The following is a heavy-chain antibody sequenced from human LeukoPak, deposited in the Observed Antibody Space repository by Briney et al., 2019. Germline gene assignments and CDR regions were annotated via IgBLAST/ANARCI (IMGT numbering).Heavy chain of an antibody. CDR1: GFTFSSYA. J-gene: IGHJ6*03. D-gene: IGHD6-13*01. Sequence: GGSLRLSCAASGFTFSSYAMHWVRQAPGKGLEWVAVISYDGSNKYYADSVKGRFTISRDNAKNSLYLQMNSLRAEDTAVYYCARTLAAAGLQYYMDVWGKGTTVTVSS. V-gene: IGHV3-30-3*01. CDR2: ISYDGSNK. CDR3: ARTLAAAGLQYYMDV.